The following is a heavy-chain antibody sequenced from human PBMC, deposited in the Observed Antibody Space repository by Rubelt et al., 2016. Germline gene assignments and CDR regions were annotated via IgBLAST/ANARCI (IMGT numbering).Heavy chain of an antibody. J-gene: IGHJ3*02. CDR2: ISDSGTTI. CDR3: ARENPPVDAFDI. V-gene: IGHV3-48*03. CDR1: GFTFSGYE. Sequence: GGSLRLSCAASGFTFSGYEMNWVRQAPGKGLEWVSYISDSGTTIYYADSVKGRFTISRDNAKNPLYLQMDSLRAEDTAVYYCARENPPVDAFDIWGQGTMVTVSS.